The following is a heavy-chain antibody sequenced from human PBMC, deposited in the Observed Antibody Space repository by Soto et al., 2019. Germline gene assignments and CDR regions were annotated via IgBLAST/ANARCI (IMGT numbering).Heavy chain of an antibody. V-gene: IGHV3-48*02. J-gene: IGHJ4*02. Sequence: EVQLVESGGGLVQPGGSLRLSCAASGFTFTTYSMNWVRQAPGKGLEWGSYISSSSSTTYYADSVKGRFTISRDNTTNSLYLQMNSLRDEDTAVYYCASDAGSWGYWGQGTLVTVSS. CDR3: ASDAGSWGY. D-gene: IGHD3-10*01. CDR2: ISSSSSTT. CDR1: GFTFTTYS.